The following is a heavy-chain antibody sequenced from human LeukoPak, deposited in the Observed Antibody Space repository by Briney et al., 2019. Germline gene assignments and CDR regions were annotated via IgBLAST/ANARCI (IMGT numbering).Heavy chain of an antibody. V-gene: IGHV4-31*03. CDR3: ATTPRDYVFWLDP. CDR1: GGSINSDVY. D-gene: IGHD3-16*01. J-gene: IGHJ5*02. Sequence: SETLPLTCTVSGGSINSDVYWNWIRQRPGKGLEWLGYIYYRGKTYYNPSLKSRLTISIDTSKTQFSLRLTSVTAADTAVYYCATTPRDYVFWLDPWGPGILVTVSS. CDR2: IYYRGKT.